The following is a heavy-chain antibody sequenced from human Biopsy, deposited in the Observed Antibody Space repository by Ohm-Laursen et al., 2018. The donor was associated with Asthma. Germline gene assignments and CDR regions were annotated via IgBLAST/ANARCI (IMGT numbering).Heavy chain of an antibody. V-gene: IGHV3-30*01. CDR1: GFSFSNFA. CDR3: VRDGTDDAFDI. CDR2: ISKDASTQ. Sequence: RSLRLSCSASGFSFSNFAIHWVRQAPGKGLEWVGAISKDASTQDYADSVKGRFTMARDNSKNTLDLQMNSLREEDTAVYYCVRDGTDDAFDIWGQGTVVSVSS. D-gene: IGHD1-1*01. J-gene: IGHJ3*02.